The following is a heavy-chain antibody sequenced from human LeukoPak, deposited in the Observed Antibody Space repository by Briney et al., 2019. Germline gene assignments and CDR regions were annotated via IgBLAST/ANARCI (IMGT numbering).Heavy chain of an antibody. CDR1: GFTFSSYS. CDR3: ARDVDIVATIVADY. J-gene: IGHJ4*02. CDR2: ISSSSSYT. D-gene: IGHD5-12*01. V-gene: IGHV3-21*01. Sequence: GGSLRLSCAASGFTFSSYSMNWVRQAPGKGLEWVSSISSSSSYTYYADSVKGRFTISRDNAKNSLYLQMNSLRAEDTAVYYCARDVDIVATIVADYWGQGTLLTVSS.